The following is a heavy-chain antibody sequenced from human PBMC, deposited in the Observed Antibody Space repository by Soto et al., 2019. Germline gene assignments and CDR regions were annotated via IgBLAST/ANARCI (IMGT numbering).Heavy chain of an antibody. D-gene: IGHD5-18*01. CDR2: IYYSGST. J-gene: IGHJ4*02. CDR3: ARHSTLAQLWMDY. CDR1: GGSISSYY. V-gene: IGHV4-59*08. Sequence: HVQLQESGPGLVKPSQTLSLTCTVSGGSISSYYWCWIRQPPGKGLEWIWYIYYSGSTNYNPYLKSRHAISLVASKTQFYLKLSPVTAADTAVYYGARHSTLAQLWMDYWGQGTLVTVSS.